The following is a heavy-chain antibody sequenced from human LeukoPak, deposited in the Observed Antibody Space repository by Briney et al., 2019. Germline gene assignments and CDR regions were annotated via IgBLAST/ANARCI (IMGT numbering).Heavy chain of an antibody. CDR3: ARDRTLHYYDFWSGNYTSYFDY. Sequence: ASVKVSCMTSGYTFTSCGVSWVRQAPGQGLEWMGWIITYNGNTNYAQKLQGRVTMTTDTPTRTAYIELSSLRSDDTAVYYCARDRTLHYYDFWSGNYTSYFDYWGQGTLVTVSS. J-gene: IGHJ4*02. V-gene: IGHV1-18*01. CDR1: GYTFTSCG. D-gene: IGHD3-3*01. CDR2: IITYNGNT.